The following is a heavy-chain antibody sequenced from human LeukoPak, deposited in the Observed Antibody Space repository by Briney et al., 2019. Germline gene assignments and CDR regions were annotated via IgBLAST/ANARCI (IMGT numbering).Heavy chain of an antibody. Sequence: SETLSLTCTVSGGSILSNYWTWIRQPAGKGLEWIGRIWSSGGIWSSGGANHNPSLESRITMSVDTSKNQIYLKLNSVTAADTAVYYCARGRGAFGRGYSGYDRYYYYMDVWGKGTTVTVSS. CDR3: ARGRGAFGRGYSGYDRYYYYMDV. J-gene: IGHJ6*03. V-gene: IGHV4-4*07. CDR2: IWSSGGIWSSGGA. D-gene: IGHD5-12*01. CDR1: GGSILSNY.